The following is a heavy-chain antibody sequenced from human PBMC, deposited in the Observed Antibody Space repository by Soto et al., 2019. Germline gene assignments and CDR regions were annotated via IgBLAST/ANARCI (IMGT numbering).Heavy chain of an antibody. V-gene: IGHV3-33*01. J-gene: IGHJ4*02. CDR2: IWYDGSNK. D-gene: IGHD3-10*01. CDR1: GFTFSSYG. CDR3: AREPTFGEYYFDY. Sequence: QVQLVESGGGVVQPGRSLRLSCAASGFTFSSYGMHWVRQAPGTGLEWVAVIWYDGSNKYYADSVKGRFTISRDNSKNTLYLQMNRLRAEDTAVYYGAREPTFGEYYFDYWGQGTLVTVGS.